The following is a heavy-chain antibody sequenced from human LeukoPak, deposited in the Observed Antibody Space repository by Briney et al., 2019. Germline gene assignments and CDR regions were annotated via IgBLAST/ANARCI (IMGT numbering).Heavy chain of an antibody. V-gene: IGHV4-59*08. D-gene: IGHD7-27*01. CDR1: AGSISSYY. CDR2: ISSSGST. Sequence: SETLSLTCTVSAGSISSYYGSWIRHPPGDGLEWIRYISSSGSTNYNPSLKSRVTISVDTSKNLFSLRLTSVTAADTAVYYCARHSQHSRDLGSARNFDYWGQGTLVTVSS. J-gene: IGHJ4*02. CDR3: ARHSQHSRDLGSARNFDY.